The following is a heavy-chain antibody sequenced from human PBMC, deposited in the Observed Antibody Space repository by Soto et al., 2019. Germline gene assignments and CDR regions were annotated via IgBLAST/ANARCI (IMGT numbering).Heavy chain of an antibody. J-gene: IGHJ5*02. CDR1: GGSITRGGYY. V-gene: IGHV4-31*03. CDR2: IYNSGTT. CDR3: ARDPAP. Sequence: QVQLQESGPGLVKPSETLSLTCTVSGGSITRGGYYWSWIRQHPGKGLEWIGYIYNSGTTYYNPSLKSRVTITVATSKNQFSMKLTSVTAADTAGYYCARDPAPWGQGTLVTVSS.